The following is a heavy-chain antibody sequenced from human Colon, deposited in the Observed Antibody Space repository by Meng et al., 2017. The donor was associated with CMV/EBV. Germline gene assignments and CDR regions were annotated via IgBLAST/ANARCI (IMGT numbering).Heavy chain of an antibody. D-gene: IGHD5-12*01. CDR3: AHRRGFSYADFDF. J-gene: IGHJ4*02. CDR1: GFSLRSSGLA. V-gene: IGHV2-5*02. Sequence: FSGFSLRSSGLAVGWIRQPPGKALECLALIYWDDDKRYSPSLKNRLTVTKDTSKNQVVLTMTNMDPADTATYYCAHRRGFSYADFDFWGQGTLVTVSS. CDR2: IYWDDDK.